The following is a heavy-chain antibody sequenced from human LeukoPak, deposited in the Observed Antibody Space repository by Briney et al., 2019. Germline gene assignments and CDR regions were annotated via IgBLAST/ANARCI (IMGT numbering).Heavy chain of an antibody. V-gene: IGHV4-4*07. J-gene: IGHJ4*02. CDR3: ASEYYDILTGTYYFDY. CDR1: GGSISSYY. CDR2: IYTSGST. Sequence: SETLSLTCSVSGGSISSYYGSWIRHPAGKGMEWIGHIYTSGSTDYNPSLKSRVTMSVDPSKNQFSLKLSSVTAADTAVYYCASEYYDILTGTYYFDYWGQGTLVSVSS. D-gene: IGHD3-9*01.